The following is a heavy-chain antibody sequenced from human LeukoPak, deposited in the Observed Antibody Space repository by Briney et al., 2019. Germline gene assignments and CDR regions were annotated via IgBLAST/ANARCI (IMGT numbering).Heavy chain of an antibody. V-gene: IGHV4-31*03. D-gene: IGHD2-2*01. J-gene: IGHJ5*02. Sequence: SETLSLTYTVSGGSISSGGYYWSWIRQHPGKGLEWIGYIYYSGSTYYNPSLKSRVTISVDTSKNQFSLKLSSVTAADTAVYYCARSHGRGRYIVVVPAAIFDPWGQGTLVTVSS. CDR2: IYYSGST. CDR1: GGSISSGGYY. CDR3: ARSHGRGRYIVVVPAAIFDP.